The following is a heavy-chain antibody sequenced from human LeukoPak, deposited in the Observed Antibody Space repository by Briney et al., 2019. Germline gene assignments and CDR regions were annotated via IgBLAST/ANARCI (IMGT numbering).Heavy chain of an antibody. D-gene: IGHD3-16*01. J-gene: IGHJ1*01. CDR1: GGSISRTSYY. CDR2: IFYSGST. Sequence: KTSETLSLTCTVSGGSISRTSYYWDWIRQPPGKGLEWIGYIFYSGSTDYNPSLKSRVTISVDTSKNQFSLKVRSVTAADTAVYYCARHSASGGNFFQHWGQGTLVTVSS. CDR3: ARHSASGGNFFQH. V-gene: IGHV4-61*05.